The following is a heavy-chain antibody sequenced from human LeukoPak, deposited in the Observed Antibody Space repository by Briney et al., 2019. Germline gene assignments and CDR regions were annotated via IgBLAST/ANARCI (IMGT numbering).Heavy chain of an antibody. CDR3: AREVVATRWDPGFDY. V-gene: IGHV4-4*07. CDR1: GGSISSYY. Sequence: KASETLSLTCTVSGGSISSYYWGWIRQPAGKGLEWIGRIYTSGSTNYNPSLKSRVTMSVDTSKNQFSLKLSSVTAADTAVYYCAREVVATRWDPGFDYWGQGTLVTVSS. D-gene: IGHD5-12*01. J-gene: IGHJ4*02. CDR2: IYTSGST.